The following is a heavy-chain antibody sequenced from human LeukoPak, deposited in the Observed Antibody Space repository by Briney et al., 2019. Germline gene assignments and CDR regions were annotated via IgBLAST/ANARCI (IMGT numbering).Heavy chain of an antibody. CDR3: GRAAYGSGNYYYGMDV. CDR2: IWYDGSKK. J-gene: IGHJ6*02. CDR1: GFTFSSYG. Sequence: PGGSLRLSCAACGFTFSSYGMHWVRQDPGKGLEWVAVIWYDGSKKYHADSVKGRFTISRDNSKNTMDLQMNGLRAEETALYYCGRAAYGSGNYYYGMDVWGQGTTVTASS. D-gene: IGHD3-10*01. V-gene: IGHV3-33*01.